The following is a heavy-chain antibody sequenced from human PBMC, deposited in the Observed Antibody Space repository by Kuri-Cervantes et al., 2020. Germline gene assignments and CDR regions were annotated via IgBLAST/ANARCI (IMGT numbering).Heavy chain of an antibody. CDR3: ARDSGTMVRGVIWGMDV. J-gene: IGHJ6*02. CDR2: IWYDGSNK. Sequence: GGSLRLSSAASGFTFSSYGMHWVRQAPGKGLEWVAVIWYDGSNKYYADSVKGRFTISRDNSKNTLYLQMNSLRAEDTAVYYCARDSGTMVRGVIWGMDVWGQGTTVTVSS. V-gene: IGHV3-33*01. CDR1: GFTFSSYG. D-gene: IGHD3-10*01.